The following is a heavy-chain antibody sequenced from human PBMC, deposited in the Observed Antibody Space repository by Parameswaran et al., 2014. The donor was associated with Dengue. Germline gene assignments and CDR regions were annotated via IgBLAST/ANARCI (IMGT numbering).Heavy chain of an antibody. CDR2: IIPILGIA. J-gene: IGHJ4*02. Sequence: SWVRQAPGQGLEWMGGIIPILGIANYAQKFQGRVTITADKSTSTAYMELSSLRSEDTAVYYCARVAYYDSSGYQELDYWGQGTLVTVSS. CDR3: ARVAYYDSSGYQELDY. D-gene: IGHD3-22*01. V-gene: IGHV1-69*10.